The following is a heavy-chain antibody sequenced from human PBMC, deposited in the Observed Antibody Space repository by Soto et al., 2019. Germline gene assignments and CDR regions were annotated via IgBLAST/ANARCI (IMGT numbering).Heavy chain of an antibody. CDR2: ISGSGGST. Sequence: PGGSLRLSCAASGFTFSSYAMSWARQAPGKGLEWVSAISGSGGSTYYADSVKGRFTISRDNSKNTLYLQMNSLRAEDTAVYYCAKSVGAIDDAFDIWGQGTMVTVSS. V-gene: IGHV3-23*01. J-gene: IGHJ3*02. CDR3: AKSVGAIDDAFDI. D-gene: IGHD1-26*01. CDR1: GFTFSSYA.